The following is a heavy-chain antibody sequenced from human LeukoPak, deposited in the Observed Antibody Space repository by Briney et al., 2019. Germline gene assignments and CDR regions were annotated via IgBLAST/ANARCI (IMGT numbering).Heavy chain of an antibody. V-gene: IGHV5-51*01. Sequence: GESLKISCKGSGYSFTSYWISWVRQMPGKGLEWMGIIYPGDSDTRYSPSFQGQVTISADKSISTAYLQWSSLKASDTAMYYCARPKTWGSSGWYFDYWGQGTLVTVSS. CDR3: ARPKTWGSSGWYFDY. J-gene: IGHJ4*02. CDR2: IYPGDSDT. CDR1: GYSFTSYW. D-gene: IGHD6-19*01.